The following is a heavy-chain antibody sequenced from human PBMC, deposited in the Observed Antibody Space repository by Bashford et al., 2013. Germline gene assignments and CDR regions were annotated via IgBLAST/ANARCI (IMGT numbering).Heavy chain of an antibody. Sequence: VRQAPGKGLEWVSVIYSGGSTYYADSVKGRFTISRDNSKNTLYLQMNSLRAEDTAVYYCASTKKVGYDFWSGSQYGMDVWGQGTTVTVSS. J-gene: IGHJ6*02. V-gene: IGHV3-53*01. CDR3: ASTKKVGYDFWSGSQYGMDV. D-gene: IGHD3-3*01. CDR2: IYSGGST.